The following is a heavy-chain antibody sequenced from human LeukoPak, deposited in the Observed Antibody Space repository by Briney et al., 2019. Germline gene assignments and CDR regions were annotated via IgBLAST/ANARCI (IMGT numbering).Heavy chain of an antibody. J-gene: IGHJ5*02. CDR1: GGSFRGYY. CDR3: ARGLSYYDSTPGRP. V-gene: IGHV4-34*01. Sequence: SETLSLTCALYGGSFRGYYWSWIRQPPGKGQEWIGEITHSGSTNYIPTLNRPGTISVDTSKNQCSLRQSDAAAADTAVYYWARGLSYYDSTPGRPWGQGTLVTVSS. CDR2: ITHSGST. D-gene: IGHD3-22*01.